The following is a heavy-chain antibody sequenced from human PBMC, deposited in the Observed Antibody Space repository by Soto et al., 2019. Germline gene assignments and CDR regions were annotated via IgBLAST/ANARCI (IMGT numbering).Heavy chain of an antibody. CDR3: ARALVDFWSGYDAPSNWFDP. CDR1: GGSISSGGYY. D-gene: IGHD3-3*01. J-gene: IGHJ5*02. CDR2: IYYSGST. V-gene: IGHV4-31*03. Sequence: QVQLQESGPGLVKPSQTLSLTCTVSGGSISSGGYYWSCIRQHPGKGLEWLGYIYYSGSTYYNPSLKSRVTISVDTSKNPFSLKLSSVTAADTAVYYCARALVDFWSGYDAPSNWFDPWGQGTLVTVSS.